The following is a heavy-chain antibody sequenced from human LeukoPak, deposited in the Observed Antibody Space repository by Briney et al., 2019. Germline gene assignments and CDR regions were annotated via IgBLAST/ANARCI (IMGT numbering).Heavy chain of an antibody. CDR2: IHTSGST. V-gene: IGHV4-4*07. CDR1: GGSISSYY. J-gene: IGHJ4*02. CDR3: ARDRYYYDSSARYFDY. Sequence: SETLSLTCTVSGGSISSYYWSWIRQPAGKGLEWIGRIHTSGSTNYSPSLKSRVTMSVDTSKNQFSLKLSSVTAADTAVYYCARDRYYYDSSARYFDYWGQGTLVTVS. D-gene: IGHD3-22*01.